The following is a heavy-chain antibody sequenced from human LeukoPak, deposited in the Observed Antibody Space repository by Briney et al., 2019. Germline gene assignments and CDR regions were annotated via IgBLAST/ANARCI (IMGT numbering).Heavy chain of an antibody. V-gene: IGHV4-34*01. D-gene: IGHD1-7*01. CDR3: ARHPRNTGNYDGWNYDGPSGLDY. CDR2: INHTGST. CDR1: GESFSGYY. Sequence: SETLSLTCAVYGESFSGYYWSWIRQPPGKGLEWIGEINHTGSTNYNPSLKSRVTISADTSKNQFSLKLSSVTAADRAVYYCARHPRNTGNYDGWNYDGPSGLDYWGQGTLVTVSS. J-gene: IGHJ4*02.